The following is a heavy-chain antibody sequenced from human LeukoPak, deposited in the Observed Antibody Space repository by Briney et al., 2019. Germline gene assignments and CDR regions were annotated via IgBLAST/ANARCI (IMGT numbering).Heavy chain of an antibody. D-gene: IGHD6-19*01. J-gene: IGHJ4*02. Sequence: GGSLRLSCAASGFTFSSYGMHWVRQAPGKGLEWVAVISYDGSNKYYADSVKGRFTISRDNSKNTLYLQMNSLRAEDTAVYYCAKDQSSRQWLSPRGYYFDYWGQGTPVTVSS. CDR1: GFTFSSYG. CDR3: AKDQSSRQWLSPRGYYFDY. V-gene: IGHV3-30*18. CDR2: ISYDGSNK.